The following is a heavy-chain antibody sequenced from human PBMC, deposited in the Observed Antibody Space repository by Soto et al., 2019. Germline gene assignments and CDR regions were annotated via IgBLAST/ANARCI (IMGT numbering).Heavy chain of an antibody. D-gene: IGHD2-15*01. CDR1: GGSISSSSYY. CDR2: IYYSGST. V-gene: IGHV4-39*01. J-gene: IGHJ4*02. Sequence: SETLSLTCTVSGGSISSSSYYWGWIRQPPGKGLEWIGCIYYSGSTYYNPSLKSRVTISVDTSKNQFSLKLSSVTAADTAVYYCARQGASGVVVVAATYFDYWGQGTLVTVSS. CDR3: ARQGASGVVVVAATYFDY.